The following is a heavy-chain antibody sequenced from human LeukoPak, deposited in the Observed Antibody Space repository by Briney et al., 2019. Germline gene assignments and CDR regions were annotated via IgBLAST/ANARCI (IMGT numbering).Heavy chain of an antibody. Sequence: ASVKVSCKASGGTFSSYAISWVRQAPGQGLEWMGGIIPIFGTANYAQKFQGRVTITADKSTSTAYMELSSLRSEDTAVYYCARIHDYGSWFDPWGQGTLVTVSS. J-gene: IGHJ5*02. V-gene: IGHV1-69*06. CDR2: IIPIFGTA. CDR3: ARIHDYGSWFDP. CDR1: GGTFSSYA. D-gene: IGHD4-17*01.